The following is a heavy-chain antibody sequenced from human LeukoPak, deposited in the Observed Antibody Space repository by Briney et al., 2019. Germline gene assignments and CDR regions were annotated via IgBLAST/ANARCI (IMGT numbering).Heavy chain of an antibody. CDR1: GGTFSSYA. J-gene: IGHJ4*02. V-gene: IGHV1-69*05. CDR3: AREKYSYGYYFDY. Sequence: SVKVSCKASGGTFSSYAISWVRQAPGQGLEWMRRIIPIFGTANYAQKFQGRVTITTDESTSTAYMELSSLRSEDTAVYYCAREKYSYGYYFDYWGQGTLVTVSS. D-gene: IGHD5-18*01. CDR2: IIPIFGTA.